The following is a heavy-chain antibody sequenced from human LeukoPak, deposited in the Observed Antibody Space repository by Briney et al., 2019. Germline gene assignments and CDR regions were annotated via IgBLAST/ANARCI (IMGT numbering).Heavy chain of an antibody. CDR2: INPSGGST. Sequence: ASVKVSCKASGYTFTSYYMHWVRQAPGQGLEWMGIINPSGGSTSYAQKFQGRVTMTRDTSTSTVHMELSSLRSEDTAVYYCARDGGGDGYEPPTNWFDPWGQGTLVTVSS. V-gene: IGHV1-46*01. CDR1: GYTFTSYY. J-gene: IGHJ5*02. CDR3: ARDGGGDGYEPPTNWFDP. D-gene: IGHD5-24*01.